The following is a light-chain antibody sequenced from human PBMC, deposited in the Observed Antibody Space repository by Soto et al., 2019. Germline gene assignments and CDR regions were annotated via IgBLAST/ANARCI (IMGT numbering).Light chain of an antibody. J-gene: IGLJ1*01. CDR1: SSDVGGYNY. CDR3: RSYEGSKNFYV. V-gene: IGLV2-8*01. Sequence: QSALTQPPSASGSPGQSVTISCTGTSSDVGGYNYVSWYQQHPGKAPKLLIYEVNNRPSGVPDRFSGSKSGNSASLTISGLQAEDEADYYCRSYEGSKNFYVFGTGTKLTVL. CDR2: EVN.